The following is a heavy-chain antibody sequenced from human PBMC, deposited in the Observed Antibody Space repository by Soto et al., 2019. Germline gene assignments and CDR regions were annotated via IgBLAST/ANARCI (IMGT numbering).Heavy chain of an antibody. V-gene: IGHV3-11*01. CDR2: ISSSDSIV. D-gene: IGHD3-22*01. CDR1: GFTFSDYY. J-gene: IGHJ4*02. Sequence: LRLSCAASGFTFSDYYMSWIRQAPGKGLEWVSYISSSDSIVSYADSVKGRFTISRDNAKNSLYLQMNSLRAEDTAVYFCARDLGYYDSSGYFDYWGQGTLVTVSS. CDR3: ARDLGYYDSSGYFDY.